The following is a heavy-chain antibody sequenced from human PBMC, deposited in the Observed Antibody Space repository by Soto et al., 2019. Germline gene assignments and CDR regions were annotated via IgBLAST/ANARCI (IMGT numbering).Heavy chain of an antibody. J-gene: IGHJ4*02. CDR2: INAGNGNT. D-gene: IGHD2-8*01. CDR3: ARDSRLYCTNGVCTLPY. CDR1: GYTFTSYA. Sequence: ASVKVSCKASGYTFTSYAMHWVRQAPGQRLEWMGWINAGNGNTKYSQKFQGRVTITRDTSASTAYMELSSLRSEDTAVYYCARDSRLYCTNGVCTLPYWGQGTLVTVSS. V-gene: IGHV1-3*01.